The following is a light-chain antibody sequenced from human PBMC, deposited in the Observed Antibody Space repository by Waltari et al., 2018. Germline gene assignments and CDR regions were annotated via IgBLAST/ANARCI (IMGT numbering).Light chain of an antibody. CDR2: AAS. Sequence: DIQMTQSPSSLSASVGDSVTITCRASQVITRYLHWYQPRPGKAPKLLIYAASTLENGVTSRFSGAGSGTDFTLTINGLQSEDFATYFCQQSHSIPITFGQGTRLDIK. CDR3: QQSHSIPIT. J-gene: IGKJ5*01. CDR1: QVITRY. V-gene: IGKV1-39*01.